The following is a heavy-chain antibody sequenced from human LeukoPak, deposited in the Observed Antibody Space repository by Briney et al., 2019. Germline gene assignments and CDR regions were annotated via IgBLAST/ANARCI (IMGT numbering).Heavy chain of an antibody. J-gene: IGHJ4*02. CDR2: INPNSGGT. CDR3: ASTFDYGDFFDY. CDR1: GYTFTVYY. V-gene: IGHV1-2*02. Sequence: EASVKVSCKASGYTFTVYYMHWVRQAPGQGLEWMGWINPNSGGTNYAQKFQGRVTMTRDTSISTAYMELSRLRSDDTAVYYCASTFDYGDFFDYWGQGTLVTVSS. D-gene: IGHD4-17*01.